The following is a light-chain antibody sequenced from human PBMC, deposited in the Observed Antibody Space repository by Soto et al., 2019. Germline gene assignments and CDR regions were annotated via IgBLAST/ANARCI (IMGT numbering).Light chain of an antibody. V-gene: IGLV2-18*01. CDR1: TTDIDNYHS. Sequence: SALTQPPSVSGPPGQSVTISCTGTTTDIDNYHSVSWYQQAPRTARKLIIYAVNNRPSGAYDRFAGFTTGNTASLAISELQAEDETDDFCSLYSSNGSLIFGPGTKVTVL. CDR2: AVN. J-gene: IGLJ1*01. CDR3: SLYSSNGSLI.